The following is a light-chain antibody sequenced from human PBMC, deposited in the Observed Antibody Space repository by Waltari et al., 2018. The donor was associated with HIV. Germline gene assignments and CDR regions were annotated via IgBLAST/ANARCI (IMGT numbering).Light chain of an antibody. J-gene: IGLJ2*01. Sequence: YVLTQPPSVSVAPGQTARITCGGDNIAGRKVHWYQRRPGQAPALGVFDDSDRPSGVPERFSGSISGNTATLIISRVEDGDEADYYCQVWDESNEQVVFGGGTRLTVL. CDR3: QVWDESNEQVV. CDR1: NIAGRK. CDR2: DDS. V-gene: IGLV3-21*02.